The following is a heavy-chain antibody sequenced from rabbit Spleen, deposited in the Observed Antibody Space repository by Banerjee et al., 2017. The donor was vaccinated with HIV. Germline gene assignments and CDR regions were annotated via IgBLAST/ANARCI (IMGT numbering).Heavy chain of an antibody. V-gene: IGHV1S45*01. CDR1: GFSFSDRDV. CDR3: ARDGSGSGTWEFNL. D-gene: IGHD1-1*01. J-gene: IGHJ4*01. CDR2: IYAGGSAYT. Sequence: QEQLEESGGGLVKPEGSLTLTCKASGFSFSDRDVMCWVRQAPGKGLEWIACIYAGGSAYTYYASWAKGRFTISQTSSTTVTLQMTSLTAADTATYFCARDGSGSGTWEFNLWGPGTLVTVS.